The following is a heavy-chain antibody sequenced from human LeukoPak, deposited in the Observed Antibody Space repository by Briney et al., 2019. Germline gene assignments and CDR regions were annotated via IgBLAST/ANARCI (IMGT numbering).Heavy chain of an antibody. Sequence: GGSLRLSCAASGFTVSSNYVSWVRQAPGKGLEWVSVIYSGGSTYYADSVKGRFTISRDNAKNTLYLQMNSLRAEDTAVYYCAREFDYYDSSGYVDYWGQGTLVTVSS. CDR3: AREFDYYDSSGYVDY. CDR1: GFTVSSNY. J-gene: IGHJ4*02. D-gene: IGHD3-22*01. V-gene: IGHV3-53*01. CDR2: IYSGGST.